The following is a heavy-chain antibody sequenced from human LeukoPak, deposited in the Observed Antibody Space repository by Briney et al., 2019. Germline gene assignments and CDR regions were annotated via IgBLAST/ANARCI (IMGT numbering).Heavy chain of an antibody. V-gene: IGHV3-30*02. CDR3: AKRYSGSQALFDY. CDR2: IRYDGSNK. J-gene: IGHJ4*02. CDR1: GFTFSSYG. Sequence: AGSLRLSCAASGFTFSSYGMHWVRQAPGKGLEWVAFIRYDGSNKYYADSVKGRFTISRDNSKNTLYLQMNSLRAEDTAVYYCAKRYSGSQALFDYWGQGTLVTVSS. D-gene: IGHD1-26*01.